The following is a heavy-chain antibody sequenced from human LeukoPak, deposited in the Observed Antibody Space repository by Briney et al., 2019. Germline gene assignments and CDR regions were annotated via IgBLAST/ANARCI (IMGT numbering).Heavy chain of an antibody. Sequence: ASVKVSCKASGYTFTSYAMHWVRQAPGQRLEWMGWINAGNGNTKYSQKFQGRVTITRDTSASTAYMELSGLRSEDTAVYYCARDKYSGYAARGGFDYWGQGTLVTVSS. V-gene: IGHV1-3*01. D-gene: IGHD5-12*01. J-gene: IGHJ4*02. CDR2: INAGNGNT. CDR3: ARDKYSGYAARGGFDY. CDR1: GYTFTSYA.